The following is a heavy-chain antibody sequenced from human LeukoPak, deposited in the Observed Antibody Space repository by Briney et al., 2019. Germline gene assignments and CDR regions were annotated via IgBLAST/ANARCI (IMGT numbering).Heavy chain of an antibody. CDR3: ARDRGYYFDY. V-gene: IGHV3-30-3*01. CDR1: GFTFSSYA. Sequence: GGSLRLSCAASGFTFSSYAMHWVRQAPGKGLEWVAVISYDGNNKYYADSVKGRFTISRDKSKNTLHLQMNSLRAEDTAVYYCARDRGYYFDYWGQGTLVTVSS. J-gene: IGHJ4*02. CDR2: ISYDGNNK.